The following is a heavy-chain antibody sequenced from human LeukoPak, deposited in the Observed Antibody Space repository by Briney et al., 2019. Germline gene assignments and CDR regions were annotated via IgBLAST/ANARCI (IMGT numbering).Heavy chain of an antibody. CDR1: GFSFSRYS. J-gene: IGHJ4*02. CDR3: ARGLAVAGDY. D-gene: IGHD6-19*01. Sequence: PGGSLRLSCEASGFSFSRYSMNWVRQAPGQGLEWVSSISTSGDSTHYADSVKGRFTISRDNAKNSLFLQMSSLRVDDTAVYYCARGLAVAGDYWGQGALVAVSS. CDR2: ISTSGDST. V-gene: IGHV3-21*01.